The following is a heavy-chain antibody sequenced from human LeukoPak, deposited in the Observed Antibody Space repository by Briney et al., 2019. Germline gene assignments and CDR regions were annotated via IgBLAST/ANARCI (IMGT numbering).Heavy chain of an antibody. CDR2: ISRSDGGT. CDR3: AKDLRGFDP. CDR1: GFTFSSYD. J-gene: IGHJ5*02. Sequence: GGSLRLSCAASGFTFSSYDMSWVPQAPGKGLEWVSVISRSDGGTYYADSVKGRFTISRDNSKNTLYLQMNSLRAEDTAVYYCAKDLRGFDPWGQGTLVTVSS. V-gene: IGHV3-23*01.